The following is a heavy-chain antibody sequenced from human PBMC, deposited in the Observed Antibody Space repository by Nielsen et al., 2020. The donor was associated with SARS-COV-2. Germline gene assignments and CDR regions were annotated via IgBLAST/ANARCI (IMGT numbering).Heavy chain of an antibody. CDR2: ISGRGGST. Sequence: GESLRLSCAASGFTFNDYAMSWVRQAPGKGLEWVSTISGRGGSTYYADSVKGRFTISRDNSKNTLSLQMNSLSAEDTAVYYCAKGNAMIVVGMTFDYWGQGTLVTVSS. CDR1: GFTFNDYA. D-gene: IGHD3-22*01. J-gene: IGHJ4*02. CDR3: AKGNAMIVVGMTFDY. V-gene: IGHV3-23*01.